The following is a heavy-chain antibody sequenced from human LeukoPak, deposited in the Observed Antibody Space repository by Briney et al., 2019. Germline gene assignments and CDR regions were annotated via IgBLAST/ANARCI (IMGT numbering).Heavy chain of an antibody. Sequence: GGSLRLSCAASAFTFSLYTMNWVRQAPGKGLEWVSSISSSSSYIYYADSVKGRFTISRDKSKNTLYLQMNSLRPEDTAVYYCAKDVDGWFGESYGMDVWGQGTTVTVSS. J-gene: IGHJ6*02. D-gene: IGHD3-10*01. CDR2: ISSSSSYI. CDR1: AFTFSLYT. CDR3: AKDVDGWFGESYGMDV. V-gene: IGHV3-21*06.